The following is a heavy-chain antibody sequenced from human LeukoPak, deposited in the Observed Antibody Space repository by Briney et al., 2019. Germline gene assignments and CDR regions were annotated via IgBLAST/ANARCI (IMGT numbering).Heavy chain of an antibody. J-gene: IGHJ6*02. Sequence: HPGGSLRLSCAASGFSFSSYVMHWVRQAPGKWLDWMGWTHPNSGGTNHGQKFQGRVTMTRDTSISTAYLELSRLRSDDTAVYYCARSFTGSWFGELSDYFGLDVWGQGTTVTVSS. V-gene: IGHV1-2*02. CDR2: THPNSGGT. D-gene: IGHD3-10*01. CDR1: GFSFSSYV. CDR3: ARSFTGSWFGELSDYFGLDV.